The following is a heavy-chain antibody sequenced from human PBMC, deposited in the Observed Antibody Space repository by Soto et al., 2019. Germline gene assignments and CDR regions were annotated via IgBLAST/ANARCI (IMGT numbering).Heavy chain of an antibody. CDR2: ISAHYGNT. Sequence: QVHLVQSGAEVKKPGASVKVSYKGSGYIFTTYGITWVRQAPGQGLEWMGWISAHYGNTNYAQKLQGRVTVTRDTSTSTAYMELRNLRSDDTAVYYCARGRYGDYWGQGALVTVSS. CDR1: GYIFTTYG. CDR3: ARGRYGDY. J-gene: IGHJ4*02. V-gene: IGHV1-18*01. D-gene: IGHD1-1*01.